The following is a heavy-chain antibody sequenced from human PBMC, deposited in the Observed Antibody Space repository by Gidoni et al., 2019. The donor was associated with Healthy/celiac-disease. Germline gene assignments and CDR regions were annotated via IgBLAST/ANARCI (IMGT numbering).Heavy chain of an antibody. CDR3: ARGIVGATWNYFDY. CDR2: IYYSGST. V-gene: IGHV4-31*03. Sequence: QVQLQASGPGLVKPSQTLPLTCTLSGCFISSGGYYWRWLRQHPGKGLEWIGYIYYSGSTYYNPARKSRVTISVDTSKNQFSLKLSSVTAADTAVYYCARGIVGATWNYFDYWGQGTLVTVSS. CDR1: GCFISSGGYY. J-gene: IGHJ4*02. D-gene: IGHD1-26*01.